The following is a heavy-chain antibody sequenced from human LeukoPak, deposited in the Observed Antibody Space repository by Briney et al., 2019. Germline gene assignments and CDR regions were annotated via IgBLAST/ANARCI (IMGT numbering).Heavy chain of an antibody. Sequence: PSETLSLTCTVSGGSISSYYWSWIRQPPGKGLEWIGYIYYSGSTSYNPSLKSRVTISVDTSKNQFSLKLSSVTAADTAVYYCARVGPRGYYDSSGYYGNYYMDVWGKGTTVTVSS. CDR1: GGSISSYY. J-gene: IGHJ6*03. CDR3: ARVGPRGYYDSSGYYGNYYMDV. D-gene: IGHD3-22*01. V-gene: IGHV4-59*01. CDR2: IYYSGST.